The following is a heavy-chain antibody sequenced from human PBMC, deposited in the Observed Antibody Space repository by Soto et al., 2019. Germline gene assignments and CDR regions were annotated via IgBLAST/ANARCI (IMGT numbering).Heavy chain of an antibody. Sequence: PGKGLEWIGSIYYSGSTFYNPSLKSRVTISVDTSKTQFSLMLSSVTAADTALYYFFFFQAEDGIRGTVPVSAFLLNRFSDL. V-gene: IGHV4-39*07. J-gene: IGHJ2*01. CDR2: IYYSGST. D-gene: IGHD1-1*01. CDR3: FFFQAEDGIRGTVPVSAFLLNRFSDL.